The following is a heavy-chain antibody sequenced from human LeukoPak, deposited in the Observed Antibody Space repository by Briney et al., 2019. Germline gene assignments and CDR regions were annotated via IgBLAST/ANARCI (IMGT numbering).Heavy chain of an antibody. CDR3: ARDGDRSYSSGWDFLGYYYYYYMDV. D-gene: IGHD6-19*01. Sequence: SETLSLTCTVSGGSISSYYWSWIRQPPGKGLEWIGYIYYSGSTNYNPSLKSRVTISVDTSKNQFSLKLSSVTAADTAVYYCARDGDRSYSSGWDFLGYYYYYYMDVWGKGTTVTVSS. V-gene: IGHV4-59*12. CDR2: IYYSGST. J-gene: IGHJ6*03. CDR1: GGSISSYY.